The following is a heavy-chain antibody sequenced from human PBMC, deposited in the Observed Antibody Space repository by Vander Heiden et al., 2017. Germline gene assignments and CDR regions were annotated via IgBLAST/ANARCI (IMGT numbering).Heavy chain of an antibody. D-gene: IGHD2-21*02. CDR3: ATSYCGGDCYFTPFGY. CDR2: ISSSSSYI. CDR1: GFTFRTYS. J-gene: IGHJ4*02. V-gene: IGHV3-21*01. Sequence: EVQLVESGGGLVKPGGSLRLSCAASGFTFRTYSMNWVRQAPGKGLEWVSSISSSSSYIYYADSVKGRFTISRDNAKNSLYLQMNSLRAEDTAVYYCATSYCGGDCYFTPFGYWGQGTLVTVSS.